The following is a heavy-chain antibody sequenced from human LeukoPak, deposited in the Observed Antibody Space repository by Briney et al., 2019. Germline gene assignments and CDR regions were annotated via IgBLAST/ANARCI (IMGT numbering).Heavy chain of an antibody. CDR1: GYTFTSYY. V-gene: IGHV1-46*01. CDR3: ARAGWNYGFYFYYYMDV. D-gene: IGHD1-7*01. J-gene: IGHJ6*03. Sequence: ASVKVSCKPSGYTFTSYYIHWMRQAPGQGLEWMGIINPSGGSTSYAQKFQGRVTMTRDTSTSTVYMELSSLRSEDTAVYYCARAGWNYGFYFYYYMDVWSKGTTITVSS. CDR2: INPSGGST.